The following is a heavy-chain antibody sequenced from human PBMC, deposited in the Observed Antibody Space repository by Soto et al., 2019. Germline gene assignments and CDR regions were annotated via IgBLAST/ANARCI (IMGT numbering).Heavy chain of an antibody. D-gene: IGHD2-2*01. Sequence: SETLSLTCTVSGGSISSGGYYWSWIRQHPGKGLEWIGYIYYSGSTYYNPSLKSRVTISVDTSKNQFSLKLSSVTAADTAVYYCARDFLFSSLYYYYGMDVWGQGTTVTVSS. CDR3: ARDFLFSSLYYYYGMDV. J-gene: IGHJ6*02. V-gene: IGHV4-31*03. CDR1: GGSISSGGYY. CDR2: IYYSGST.